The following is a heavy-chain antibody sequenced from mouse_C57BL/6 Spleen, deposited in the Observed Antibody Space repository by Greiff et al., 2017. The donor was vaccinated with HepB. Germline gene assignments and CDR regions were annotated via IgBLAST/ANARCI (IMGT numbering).Heavy chain of an antibody. CDR2: INPSSGYT. CDR3: ARETTKGAMDD. Sequence: VQLQQSGAELARPGASVKMSCKASGYTFTSYTMHWVKQRPGQGLEWIGYINPSSGYTKYNQKFKDKATLTADKSSSTAYMQLSSLTSEDSAVYYCARETTKGAMDDWGQGTSVTVSS. CDR1: GYTFTSYT. V-gene: IGHV1-4*01. J-gene: IGHJ4*01. D-gene: IGHD2-1*01.